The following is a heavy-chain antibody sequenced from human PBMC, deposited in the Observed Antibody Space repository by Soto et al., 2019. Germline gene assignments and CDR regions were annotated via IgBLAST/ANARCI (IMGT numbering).Heavy chain of an antibody. D-gene: IGHD4-17*01. V-gene: IGHV3-23*01. CDR1: GFIFSSFG. J-gene: IGHJ4*02. CDR2: ISGSGGST. CDR3: TTDYGLDF. Sequence: GGSLRLSCVASGFIFSSFGMSWVRQAPGKGREWVAGISGSGGSTNYADSVKGRFTISRDNSKDTMSLQMNTLRAEDTSIYYCTTDYGLDFWGQGALVTVSS.